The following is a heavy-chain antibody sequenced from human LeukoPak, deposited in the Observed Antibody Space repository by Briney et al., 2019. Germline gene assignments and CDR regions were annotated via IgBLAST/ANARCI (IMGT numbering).Heavy chain of an antibody. V-gene: IGHV3-48*03. CDR2: ISSSGSTI. CDR1: GFTFSSYA. D-gene: IGHD5-24*01. CDR3: ALKRDGYNPFDY. J-gene: IGHJ4*02. Sequence: GGSLRLSCAASGFTFSSYAMSWVRQAPGKGLEWVSYISSSGSTIYYADSVKGRFTISRDNAKNSLYLQMNSLRAEDTAVYYCALKRDGYNPFDYWGQGTLVTVSS.